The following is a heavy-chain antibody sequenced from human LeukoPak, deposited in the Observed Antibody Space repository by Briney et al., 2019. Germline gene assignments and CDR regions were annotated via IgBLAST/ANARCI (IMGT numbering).Heavy chain of an antibody. CDR1: GYTLTELS. CDR3: ARDPGASQRFLEWVGETDAFDI. V-gene: IGHV1-24*01. CDR2: FDPEDGET. J-gene: IGHJ3*02. Sequence: GASVKVSCKVSGYTLTELSMHWVRQAPGKGLEWMGGFDPEDGETIYAQKFQGRVTITADESTSTAYMELSSLRSEDTAVYYCARDPGASQRFLEWVGETDAFDIWGQGTMVTVSS. D-gene: IGHD3-3*01.